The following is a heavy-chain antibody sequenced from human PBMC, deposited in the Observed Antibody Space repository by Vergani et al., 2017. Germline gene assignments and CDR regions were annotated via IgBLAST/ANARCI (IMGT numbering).Heavy chain of an antibody. Sequence: EVQLVESGGDLVQPGRSLRLSCTASGITFWKFGMHWVRQGPGKGLEWVSGISWNSGAVDYADSVRGRFTISRDNAKNSLFLEMNSLRFEDTALYYCAKDHYDFWSGYPNLSPFDLWGRGTLVTVSS. V-gene: IGHV3-9*01. D-gene: IGHD3-3*01. J-gene: IGHJ2*01. CDR1: GITFWKFG. CDR2: ISWNSGAV. CDR3: AKDHYDFWSGYPNLSPFDL.